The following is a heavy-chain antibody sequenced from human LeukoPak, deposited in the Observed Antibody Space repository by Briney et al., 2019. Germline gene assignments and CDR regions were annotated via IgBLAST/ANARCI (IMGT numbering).Heavy chain of an antibody. J-gene: IGHJ3*02. Sequence: GRSLRLSCAASGFTFSNAWMSWVRQAPGKGLEWVGRIKSKTDGGTTDCAAPVKGRFTISRDDSKNTLYLQMNSLKTEDTAVYYCTTGSIAAAGTSGAFDIWGQGTMVTVSS. D-gene: IGHD6-13*01. CDR3: TTGSIAAAGTSGAFDI. CDR1: GFTFSNAW. V-gene: IGHV3-15*01. CDR2: IKSKTDGGTT.